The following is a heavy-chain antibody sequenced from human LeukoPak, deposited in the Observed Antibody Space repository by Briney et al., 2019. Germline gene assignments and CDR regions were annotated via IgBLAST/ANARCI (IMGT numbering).Heavy chain of an antibody. CDR1: GFTVSSNY. V-gene: IGHV3-53*04. J-gene: IGHJ4*02. CDR2: IYSSNTT. Sequence: GSLRLSCAASGFTVSSNYMTWVSQAPGKGLEWVSVIYSSNTTYYAGSVKGRFTIPRHNSKNTLYLQMNSLRADDTAVYYCTRGGYSGSYQHYFDSWGQGTLVTVSS. CDR3: TRGGYSGSYQHYFDS. D-gene: IGHD1-26*01.